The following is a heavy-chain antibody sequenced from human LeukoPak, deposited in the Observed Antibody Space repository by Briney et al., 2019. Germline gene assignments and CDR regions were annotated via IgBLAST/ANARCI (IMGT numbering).Heavy chain of an antibody. D-gene: IGHD3-16*01. V-gene: IGHV1-24*01. J-gene: IGHJ4*02. CDR1: GYTLTELS. CDR3: ATVSRIMITFGGVPYHFDY. CDR2: FDPEDGET. Sequence: GASVKVSCKVSGYTLTELSMHWVRQAPGKGLEWMGGFDPEDGETIYAQKFQGRVTMTEDTSTDTAYMELSSLRSEDTAVYYCATVSRIMITFGGVPYHFDYWGQGTLVTVSS.